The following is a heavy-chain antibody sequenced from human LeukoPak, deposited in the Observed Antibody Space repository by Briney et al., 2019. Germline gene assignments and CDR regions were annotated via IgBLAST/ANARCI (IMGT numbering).Heavy chain of an antibody. CDR3: ARHRWLRSVRNYFDY. CDR2: INHFGSI. Sequence: SETLSLTCAVYSGSFSGFYWSWIRQPPGKGLEWIGEINHFGSINYNPSLKSRVTISVDTSKNQFSLKLTPVTAADTGVYYCARHRWLRSVRNYFDYWGQGTLVTVSS. D-gene: IGHD5-12*01. J-gene: IGHJ4*02. V-gene: IGHV4-34*01. CDR1: SGSFSGFY.